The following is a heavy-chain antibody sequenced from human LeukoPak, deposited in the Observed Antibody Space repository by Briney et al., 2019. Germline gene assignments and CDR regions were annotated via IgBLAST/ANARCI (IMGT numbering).Heavy chain of an antibody. D-gene: IGHD3-10*01. CDR1: GFTFSSYG. Sequence: GGSLRLSCAASGFTFSSYGMSWVRQAPGKGLEWVAFIRYNGNNQYYADSVKGRFTISRDNSKNTLYLQMNSLKGDDTAVYYCAKDSAFYYIDVWGKGTMVIISS. CDR3: AKDSAFYYIDV. V-gene: IGHV3-30*02. J-gene: IGHJ6*03. CDR2: IRYNGNNQ.